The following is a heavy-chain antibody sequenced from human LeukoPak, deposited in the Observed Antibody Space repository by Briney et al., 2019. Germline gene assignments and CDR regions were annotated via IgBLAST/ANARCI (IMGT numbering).Heavy chain of an antibody. CDR3: ARDLSYYDFWSGYDQNWFDP. J-gene: IGHJ5*02. CDR2: ISYDGSNK. CDR1: GFTFSSYA. Sequence: GGSLRLSCAASGFTFSSYAMHWVRQAPGKGLEWMAVISYDGSNKYYADSVKGRFTISRDNSKNTLYLQMNSLRAEDTAVYYCARDLSYYDFWSGYDQNWFDPWGQGTLVTVSS. D-gene: IGHD3-3*01. V-gene: IGHV3-30*04.